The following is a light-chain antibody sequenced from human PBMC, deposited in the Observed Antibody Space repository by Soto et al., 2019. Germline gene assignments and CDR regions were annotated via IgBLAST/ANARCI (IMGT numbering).Light chain of an antibody. V-gene: IGKV1-5*03. J-gene: IGKJ4*01. Sequence: DIQITQSPSTLSESVGDRVTITCRASQSISSWLAWYQQKPGKAPKLLIYEASSLKSGVPSRFSGSGSATEFTLTISSLQPDDFATYYCEDYSSSSGLTFGGGTKVDIK. CDR2: EAS. CDR3: EDYSSSSGLT. CDR1: QSISSW.